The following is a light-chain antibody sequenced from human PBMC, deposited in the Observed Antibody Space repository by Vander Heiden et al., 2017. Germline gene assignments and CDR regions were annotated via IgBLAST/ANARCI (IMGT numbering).Light chain of an antibody. CDR3: QESYSSYT. J-gene: IGKJ2*01. V-gene: IGKV4-1*01. Sequence: IMMPQFPDPRAVPLGEKATINCKSIRGVLSSSNSKNYLPWYPHKPGQLPKLLIHRASTRECGDPDRFRGGGAGIDFTLTIGSMQTKDEAVNDCQESYSSYTFGQGTKLEIK. CDR1: RGVLSSSNSKNY. CDR2: RAS.